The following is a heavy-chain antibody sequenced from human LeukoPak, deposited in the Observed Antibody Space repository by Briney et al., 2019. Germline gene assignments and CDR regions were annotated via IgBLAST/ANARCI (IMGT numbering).Heavy chain of an antibody. CDR2: IYSGGST. CDR1: GFTVSSNY. J-gene: IGHJ4*02. Sequence: PGGSLRLSCAASGFTVSSNYMSWVRQAPGKGLEWVSVIYSGGSTYYADSVKGRFTISRDNSKNTLYLRMNSLRAEDTAVYYCARHSSGYFKYYFDYWGQGTLVTVSS. V-gene: IGHV3-53*01. D-gene: IGHD3-22*01. CDR3: ARHSSGYFKYYFDY.